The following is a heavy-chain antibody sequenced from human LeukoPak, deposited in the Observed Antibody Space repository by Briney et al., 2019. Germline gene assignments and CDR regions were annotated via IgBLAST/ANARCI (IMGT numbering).Heavy chain of an antibody. J-gene: IGHJ4*02. CDR3: ATGWELRFDY. CDR1: GYTLTELS. D-gene: IGHD1-26*01. Sequence: ASVKVSCTVSGYTLTELSMHWVRQAPGQGLEWMGWINPNSGGTNYAQKFQGWVTMTRDTSISTAYMELSRLRSDDTAVYYCATGWELRFDYWGQGTLVTVSS. CDR2: INPNSGGT. V-gene: IGHV1-2*04.